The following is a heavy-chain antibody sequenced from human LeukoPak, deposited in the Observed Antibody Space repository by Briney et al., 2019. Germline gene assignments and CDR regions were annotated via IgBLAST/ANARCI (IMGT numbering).Heavy chain of an antibody. CDR1: GFTFSSYG. V-gene: IGHV3-33*06. Sequence: GSLRLSCAASGFTFSSYGMHWVRQAPGKGLEWVAVIWYDGSNKYYADSVKGRFTISRDNSKNTLYLQMNSLRAEDTAVYYCAKDPAPVGYFDYWGQGTLVTVSS. J-gene: IGHJ4*02. CDR2: IWYDGSNK. D-gene: IGHD4-23*01. CDR3: AKDPAPVGYFDY.